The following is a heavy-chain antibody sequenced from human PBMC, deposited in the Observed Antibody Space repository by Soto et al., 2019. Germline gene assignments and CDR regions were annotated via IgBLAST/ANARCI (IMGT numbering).Heavy chain of an antibody. CDR3: VKVWVEMSTNDAYDI. D-gene: IGHD1-26*01. CDR1: GFSFSDYG. Sequence: QVQLVESGGGVVQPGRSLRLSCAASGFSFSDYGMHWVRQAPGKGLEWVAGISYDGSSTYYGDSVKGRFAISRDNSKNTLYLQMNSPRAEDTAVYHCVKVWVEMSTNDAYDIWGQGTMVSVS. J-gene: IGHJ3*02. V-gene: IGHV3-30*18. CDR2: ISYDGSST.